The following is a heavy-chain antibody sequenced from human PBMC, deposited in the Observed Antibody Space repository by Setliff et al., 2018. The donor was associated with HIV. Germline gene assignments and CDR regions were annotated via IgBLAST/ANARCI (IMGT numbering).Heavy chain of an antibody. D-gene: IGHD2-2*01. V-gene: IGHV4-4*09. CDR2: VYASGET. CDR1: GDSISSYS. J-gene: IGHJ5*01. Sequence: PSETLSLTCTVSGDSISSYSWNWIRQPPGRGLEWIGYVYASGETNYNPSLKSRVTMSTDTSRNQFFLNLNYATAADTAVYFCARRVPQDSTITSSNWFDSWGQGTLVTVSS. CDR3: ARRVPQDSTITSSNWFDS.